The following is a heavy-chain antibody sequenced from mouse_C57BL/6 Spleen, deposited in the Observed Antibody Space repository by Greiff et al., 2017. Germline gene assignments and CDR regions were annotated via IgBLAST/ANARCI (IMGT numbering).Heavy chain of an antibody. CDR3: ARGLRYYWYFDV. J-gene: IGHJ1*03. CDR1: GYAFSSSW. Sequence: VQLQQSGPELVKPGASVKISCKASGYAFSSSWMNWVKQRPGKGLEWIGRIYPGDGDTKYNGKFKGKATLTADKSSSTAYMQLSSLTSEDSAVYFCARGLRYYWYFDVWGTGTTVTVSS. CDR2: IYPGDGDT. V-gene: IGHV1-82*01. D-gene: IGHD2-14*01.